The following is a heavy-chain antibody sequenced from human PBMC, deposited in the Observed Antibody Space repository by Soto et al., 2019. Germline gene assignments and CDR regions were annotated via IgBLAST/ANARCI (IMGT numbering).Heavy chain of an antibody. V-gene: IGHV3-66*01. Sequence: GGSRLSCAASGFTVSSNYMSWVRQAPGKGLEWVSVIYSGGSTYYADSVKGRFTISRHNSKNTLYLQMNSLRAEDTAEYYCARLYDSSGDYFDYWGQGTLVTVSS. J-gene: IGHJ4*02. D-gene: IGHD3-22*01. CDR3: ARLYDSSGDYFDY. CDR2: IYSGGST. CDR1: GFTVSSNY.